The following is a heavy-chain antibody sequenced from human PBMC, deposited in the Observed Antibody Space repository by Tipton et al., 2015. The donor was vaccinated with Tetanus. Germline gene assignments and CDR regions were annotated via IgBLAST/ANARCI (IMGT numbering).Heavy chain of an antibody. CDR2: INPSGGST. D-gene: IGHD6-13*01. CDR3: ARGSSLEEQMSSVFVDV. J-gene: IGHJ6*02. V-gene: IGHV1-46*03. Sequence: VQLVQSGAEVKKPGASVKVSCKASGYTFTSYYMHWVRQAPGQGLEWMGIINPSGGSTSYAQKFQGRVTMTRDTSTSTVYMELSSLRSEDTAVYYCARGSSLEEQMSSVFVDVWGQGTTVTVSS. CDR1: GYTFTSYY.